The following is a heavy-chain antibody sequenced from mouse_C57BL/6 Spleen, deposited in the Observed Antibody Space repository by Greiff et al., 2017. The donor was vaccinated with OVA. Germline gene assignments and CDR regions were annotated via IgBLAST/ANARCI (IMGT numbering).Heavy chain of an antibody. J-gene: IGHJ2*01. CDR3: ARDDGSSYDYFDY. V-gene: IGHV5-4*01. CDR1: GFTFSSYA. D-gene: IGHD1-1*01. Sequence: EVKLMESGGGLVKPGGSLKLSCAASGFTFSSYAMSWVRQTPEKRLEWVATISDGGSYTYYPDNVKGRFTISRDNAKNNLYLQMSHLKSEDTAMYYCARDDGSSYDYFDYWGQGTTLTVSS. CDR2: ISDGGSYT.